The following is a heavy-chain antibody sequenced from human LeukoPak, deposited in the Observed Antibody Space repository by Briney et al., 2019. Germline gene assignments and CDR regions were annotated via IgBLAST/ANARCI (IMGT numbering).Heavy chain of an antibody. CDR1: GGSISSSSYY. V-gene: IGHV4-39*01. CDR3: ASHSPYELRFLEWLGGAFDI. D-gene: IGHD3-3*01. Sequence: PSETLSLTCTVSGGSISSSSYYWGWIRQPPGKGLEWIGSIYYSGSTYYNPSLKSRVTISVDTSKNQFSLKLSSVTAADTAVYYCASHSPYELRFLEWLGGAFDIWGQGTMVTVSS. CDR2: IYYSGST. J-gene: IGHJ3*02.